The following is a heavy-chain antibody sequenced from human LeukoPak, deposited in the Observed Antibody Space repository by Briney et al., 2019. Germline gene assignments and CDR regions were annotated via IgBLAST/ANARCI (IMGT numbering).Heavy chain of an antibody. Sequence: SETLSLTCTVSGGSISSYYWSWIRQPPGKELEWIGYIYYSGSTNYNPSLKSRVTISVDTSKNQFSLKLSSVTAADTAVYYCARDSRGGGSCYAFDIWGQGTMVTVSS. J-gene: IGHJ3*02. CDR3: ARDSRGGGSCYAFDI. CDR1: GGSISSYY. V-gene: IGHV4-59*01. CDR2: IYYSGST. D-gene: IGHD2-15*01.